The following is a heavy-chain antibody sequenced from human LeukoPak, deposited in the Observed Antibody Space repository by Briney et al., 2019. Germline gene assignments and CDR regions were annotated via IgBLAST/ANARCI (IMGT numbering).Heavy chain of an antibody. CDR3: AKRGELRPRYYYMDV. V-gene: IGHV3-23*01. J-gene: IGHJ6*03. CDR2: ISGSGGST. CDR1: GFTFSSYA. D-gene: IGHD1-26*01. Sequence: LPGGSLRLSCAASGFTFSSYAMSWVRQAPGKGLEWVSAISGSGGSTYYADSVKGRFTISRDNSKNTLYLQMNSLRAEDTAVYYRAKRGELRPRYYYMDVWGKGTTVTVSS.